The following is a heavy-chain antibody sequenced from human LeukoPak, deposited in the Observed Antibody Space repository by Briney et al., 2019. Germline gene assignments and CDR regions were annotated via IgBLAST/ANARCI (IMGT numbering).Heavy chain of an antibody. CDR3: ARPYRSGWYGAFDI. J-gene: IGHJ3*02. CDR1: GGSFSGYY. V-gene: IGHV4-34*01. CDR2: INHSGST. Sequence: SETLSLTCAVYGGSFSGYYWSWIRQPPGKGLEWIGEINHSGSTNYNPSLKSRVTISADTSKNQLSLKLSSVTAADTAVYYCARPYRSGWYGAFDIWGQGTMVTVSS. D-gene: IGHD6-19*01.